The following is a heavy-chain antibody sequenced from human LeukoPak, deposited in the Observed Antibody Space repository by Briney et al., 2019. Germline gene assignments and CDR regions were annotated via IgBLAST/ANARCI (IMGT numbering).Heavy chain of an antibody. V-gene: IGHV3-49*04. D-gene: IGHD4-23*01. Sequence: GGSLRLSCEASGFTFNTYSMNWARQAPGKGLEWVGFIRSKAYGGTTEYAASVKGRFTISRDDSKSIAYLQMNSLKTEDAAVYYCTSQDGGFAFDYWGQGTLVTVSS. J-gene: IGHJ4*02. CDR3: TSQDGGFAFDY. CDR1: GFTFNTYS. CDR2: IRSKAYGGTT.